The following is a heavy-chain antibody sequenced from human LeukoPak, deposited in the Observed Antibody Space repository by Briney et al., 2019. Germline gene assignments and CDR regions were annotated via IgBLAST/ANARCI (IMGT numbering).Heavy chain of an antibody. CDR3: ARGWMKGAFDI. CDR1: GGSISSYY. J-gene: IGHJ3*02. Sequence: PSETLSLTCTVSGGSISSYYWSWIRQPPGKGLEWIGYIYYSGSTNYNPSLKSRVTISVDTSKNQFSLKLSSVTAADTAVYYCARGWMKGAFDIWGQGTMVTVSS. D-gene: IGHD5-12*01. CDR2: IYYSGST. V-gene: IGHV4-59*01.